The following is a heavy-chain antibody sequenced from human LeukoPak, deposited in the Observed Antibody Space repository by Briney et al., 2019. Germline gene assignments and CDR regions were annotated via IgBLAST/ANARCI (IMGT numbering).Heavy chain of an antibody. V-gene: IGHV3-48*03. D-gene: IGHD3-3*01. Sequence: GGSLRLSCAASGFTFSSYEMNWVRQAPGKGLEWVSYISSSGSTIYYADSVKGRFTISRDNSKNTLYLQMNSLRAEDTAVYYCARDGIIWSGYHTTVHAFDIWGQGTMVTVSS. CDR3: ARDGIIWSGYHTTVHAFDI. CDR1: GFTFSSYE. CDR2: ISSSGSTI. J-gene: IGHJ3*02.